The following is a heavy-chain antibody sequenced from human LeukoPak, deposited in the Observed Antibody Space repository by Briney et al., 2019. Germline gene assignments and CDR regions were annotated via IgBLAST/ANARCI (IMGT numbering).Heavy chain of an antibody. V-gene: IGHV3-7*01. CDR2: INEEGSEK. CDR1: GFTFTNYW. Sequence: GGSLRLSCAASGFTFTNYWMIWVRQAPGKGLEWVANINEEGSEKYYVGSVEGRFTISRDNAKNSVFLQMNSLRADDTAMYYCATSSYSCSSSWGQGTLVTVSS. CDR3: ATSSYSCSSS. D-gene: IGHD3-10*01. J-gene: IGHJ5*02.